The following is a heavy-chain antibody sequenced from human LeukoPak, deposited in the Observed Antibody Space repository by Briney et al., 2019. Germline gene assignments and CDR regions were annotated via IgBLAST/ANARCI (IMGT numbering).Heavy chain of an antibody. CDR1: GFSFDDYG. CDR3: AKGATPRLRFFDWFAAPDY. D-gene: IGHD3-9*01. Sequence: GSLRLSCAASGFSFDDYGMSWVRQAPGKGLEWVSTIGAGGENTYYADSVKGRFTISRDNSKNTVYLQMNSLSAEDTAVYYCAKGATPRLRFFDWFAAPDYWGQGTLVTVSS. J-gene: IGHJ4*02. CDR2: IGAGGENT. V-gene: IGHV3-23*01.